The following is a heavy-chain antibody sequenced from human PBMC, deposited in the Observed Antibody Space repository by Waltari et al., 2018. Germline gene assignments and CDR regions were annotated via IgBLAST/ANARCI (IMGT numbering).Heavy chain of an antibody. CDR2: INHSGST. D-gene: IGHD3-3*01. Sequence: QVQLQQWGAGLLKPSETLSLTCAVYGGSFSGYFWSLIRQPPGKGLEWIGEINHSGSTNYNPSLKSRVTISVDTSKNQFSLKLSSVTAADTAVYYCARGGITIFRRWFDPWGQGTLVTVSS. J-gene: IGHJ5*02. CDR3: ARGGITIFRRWFDP. V-gene: IGHV4-34*01. CDR1: GGSFSGYF.